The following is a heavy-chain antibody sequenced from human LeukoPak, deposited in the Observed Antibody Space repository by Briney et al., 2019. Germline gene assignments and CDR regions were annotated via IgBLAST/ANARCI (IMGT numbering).Heavy chain of an antibody. CDR2: ISAYNGNT. J-gene: IGHJ4*02. Sequence: ASVKVSCKASGYTFTSYGISWVRQAPGQGLEWMGWISAYNGNTNYAQKLQGRVTMTTDTSTSTAYMELRSLRSDDTAVYYCARDSSVDSSSWYRGVDYFDYWGQGTLVTVSS. CDR3: ARDSSVDSSSWYRGVDYFDY. CDR1: GYTFTSYG. D-gene: IGHD6-13*01. V-gene: IGHV1-18*01.